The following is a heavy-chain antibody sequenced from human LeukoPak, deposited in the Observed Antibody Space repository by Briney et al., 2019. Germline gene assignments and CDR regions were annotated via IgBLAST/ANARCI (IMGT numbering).Heavy chain of an antibody. CDR3: AICSSFIDHYYMDV. Sequence: ASVKVSCKASGYTFTGYYMHWVRQAPGQGLEWMGWINPNSGGTNYAQKFQGRVTMTRDTSISTAYMELSRLRSDDTAVYYCAICSSFIDHYYMDVWGKGTTVTVSS. D-gene: IGHD6-13*01. CDR2: INPNSGGT. J-gene: IGHJ6*03. CDR1: GYTFTGYY. V-gene: IGHV1-2*02.